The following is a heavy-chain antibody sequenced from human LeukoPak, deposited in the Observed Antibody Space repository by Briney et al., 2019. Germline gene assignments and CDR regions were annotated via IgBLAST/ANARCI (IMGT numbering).Heavy chain of an antibody. D-gene: IGHD3-10*01. Sequence: AGGSLRLSCAASGFTFSSYGMHWVRQAPGKGLEWVAFIRYDGSNKYYADSAKGRFTISRDNSKNTLYLQMNSLRAEDTAVYYCAKDHRGPYPLPYYFDYWGQGTLVTVSS. CDR1: GFTFSSYG. V-gene: IGHV3-30*02. CDR3: AKDHRGPYPLPYYFDY. J-gene: IGHJ4*02. CDR2: IRYDGSNK.